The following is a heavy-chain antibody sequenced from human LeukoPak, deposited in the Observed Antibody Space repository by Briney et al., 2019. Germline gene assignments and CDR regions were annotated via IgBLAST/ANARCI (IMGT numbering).Heavy chain of an antibody. Sequence: GGSLRPSCAASGFTFDDYAMHWVRQAPGKGLEWVSGISWNSGSIGYADSVKGRFTISRDNAKNSLYLQMNSLRAEDTALYYCAKGTSGYDRVADAFDIWGQGTMVTVSS. D-gene: IGHD5-12*01. CDR1: GFTFDDYA. CDR3: AKGTSGYDRVADAFDI. V-gene: IGHV3-9*01. CDR2: ISWNSGSI. J-gene: IGHJ3*02.